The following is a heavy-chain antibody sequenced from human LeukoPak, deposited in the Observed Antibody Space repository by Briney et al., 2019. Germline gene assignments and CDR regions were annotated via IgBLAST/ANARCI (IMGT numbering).Heavy chain of an antibody. CDR2: INPNSGGT. Sequence: ASVKVSCKASGYTFTGYYMHWVRQAPGQGLEWMGWINPNSGGTNYAQKFQGRVTMTRDTSISTAYMELSRLRSDDTAVYYCARGGGGSYYFRPGPDEYYFDYWGQGTLVTVSS. CDR3: ARGGGGSYYFRPGPDEYYFDY. CDR1: GYTFTGYY. D-gene: IGHD1-26*01. J-gene: IGHJ4*02. V-gene: IGHV1-2*02.